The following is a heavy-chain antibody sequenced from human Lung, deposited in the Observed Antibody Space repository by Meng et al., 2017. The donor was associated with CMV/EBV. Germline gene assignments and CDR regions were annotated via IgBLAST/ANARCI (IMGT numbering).Heavy chain of an antibody. CDR3: ARDQFDY. J-gene: IGHJ4*02. CDR2: ISYDGTNK. V-gene: IGHV3-30-3*01. Sequence: SXKISCAASGFTFSSYAMHWVRQAPGKGLEWVAVISYDGTNKYYADSVKGRFTISRDNSKNTLYLQMNSLRAEDTAVCHCARDQFDYWGQGTLVTVSS. CDR1: GFTFSSYA.